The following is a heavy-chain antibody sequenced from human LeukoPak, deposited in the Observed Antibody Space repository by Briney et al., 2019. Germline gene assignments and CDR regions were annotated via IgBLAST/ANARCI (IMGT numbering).Heavy chain of an antibody. V-gene: IGHV3-30*02. CDR3: ARDRHSSSWYLNWFDP. Sequence: PGGSLRLSCAASGFIFNTYVMHWVRQAPGKGLEWLAFIRYDGSNKNYADSVKGRFTISRDNTKNSLYLQMNSLRAEDTAVYYCARDRHSSSWYLNWFDPWGQGTLVTVSS. D-gene: IGHD6-13*01. CDR1: GFIFNTYV. J-gene: IGHJ5*02. CDR2: IRYDGSNK.